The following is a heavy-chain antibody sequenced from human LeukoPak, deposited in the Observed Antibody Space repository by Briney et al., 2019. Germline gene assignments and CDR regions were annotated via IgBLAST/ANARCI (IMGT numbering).Heavy chain of an antibody. CDR1: GFTFSSYG. V-gene: IGHV3-33*01. CDR2: IWYDGSNK. CDR3: ARDIYYYGMDV. J-gene: IGHJ6*02. Sequence: GGSLRLSCAASGFTFSSYGMHWVRQAPGKGLEWVAVIWYDGSNKYYADSVKGRFTISRDNSKNTLYLQMNSLRAEDTAVYYCARDIYYYGMDVWGQGTTVTVSS.